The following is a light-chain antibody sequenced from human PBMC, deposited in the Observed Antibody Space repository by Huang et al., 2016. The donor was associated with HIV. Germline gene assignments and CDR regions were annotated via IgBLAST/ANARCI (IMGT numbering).Light chain of an antibody. V-gene: IGKV1-8*01. J-gene: IGKJ1*01. Sequence: AIQITQSPSSLSASTGDRVTITCRASQGISSYLAWYQQEPGRAPRLLIYAASTLQSGVPSRFSGSGSGADFTLTISGLQSEDFATYYCQQYYTYPRTFGQGTKLEIK. CDR3: QQYYTYPRT. CDR1: QGISSY. CDR2: AAS.